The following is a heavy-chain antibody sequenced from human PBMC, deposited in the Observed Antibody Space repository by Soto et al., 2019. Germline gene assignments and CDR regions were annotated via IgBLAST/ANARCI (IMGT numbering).Heavy chain of an antibody. CDR3: ARAASGDYYYYYGMEV. Sequence: ASVKVSCKASGGTFTSYAISWVRQAPGQGLEWMGGIIPIFGTANYAQKFHGRVTITADESTSTAYMELSSLRSEDTAVYYCARAASGDYYYYYGMEVWGQGTTVTVSS. D-gene: IGHD3-10*01. J-gene: IGHJ6*02. CDR1: GGTFTSYA. CDR2: IIPIFGTA. V-gene: IGHV1-69*13.